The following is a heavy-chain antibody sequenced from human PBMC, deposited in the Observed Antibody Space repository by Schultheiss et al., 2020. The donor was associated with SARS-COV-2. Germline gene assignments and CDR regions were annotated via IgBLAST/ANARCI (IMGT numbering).Heavy chain of an antibody. V-gene: IGHV3-21*01. CDR2: ISSSSSYI. CDR3: ARVGYSYGFYFDY. J-gene: IGHJ4*02. D-gene: IGHD5-18*01. Sequence: GGSLRLSCAASGFTFSSYSMNWVRQAPGKGLEWVSSISSSSSYIYYADSVKGRFTISRDYAKNSLYLQMNSLRAEDTAVYYCARVGYSYGFYFDYWGQGTLVTVSS. CDR1: GFTFSSYS.